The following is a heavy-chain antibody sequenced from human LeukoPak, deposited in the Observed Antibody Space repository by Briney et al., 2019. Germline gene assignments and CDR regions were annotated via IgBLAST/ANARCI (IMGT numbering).Heavy chain of an antibody. Sequence: GGSLSLSCAASGFTFSDHYMDWSRQAPGKGLEGVARIINKANSYSTEYAASVEGRFTISRDDSNSSLFLQMNTLKTEDTAVYYCARYQLPVRYFDFWGQGTLVTVSS. CDR1: GFTFSDHY. CDR3: ARYQLPVRYFDF. V-gene: IGHV3-72*01. CDR2: IINKANSYST. D-gene: IGHD2-2*01. J-gene: IGHJ4*02.